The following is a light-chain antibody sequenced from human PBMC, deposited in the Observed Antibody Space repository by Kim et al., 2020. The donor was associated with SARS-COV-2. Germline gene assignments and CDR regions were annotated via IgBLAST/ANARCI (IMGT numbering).Light chain of an antibody. CDR3: QQLSSYPLT. J-gene: IGKJ4*01. V-gene: IGKV1-9*01. Sequence: DIQLTQSPSFLSASVGDRVTITCRASQVIGTYLAWYQQKPGKAPDLLIYAASTLQSGVPSRFSGSGSGTEFTLTINSLQPEDFATYYCQQLSSYPLTFGGGTKVDIK. CDR2: AAS. CDR1: QVIGTY.